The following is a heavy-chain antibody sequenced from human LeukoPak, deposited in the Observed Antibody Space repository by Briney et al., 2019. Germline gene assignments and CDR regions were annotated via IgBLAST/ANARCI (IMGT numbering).Heavy chain of an antibody. Sequence: SETLSLTCTVSGDSISIYSWSWIRQPPGRGPEWIGLVYSGGSTNYNPSLRSRVTISVDATQNHFSLRLSSVTAADTAVYYCARDRGRGTYWDAFDIWGQGTMVTVSS. D-gene: IGHD1-26*01. CDR3: ARDRGRGTYWDAFDI. CDR2: VYSGGST. V-gene: IGHV4-59*01. J-gene: IGHJ3*02. CDR1: GDSISIYS.